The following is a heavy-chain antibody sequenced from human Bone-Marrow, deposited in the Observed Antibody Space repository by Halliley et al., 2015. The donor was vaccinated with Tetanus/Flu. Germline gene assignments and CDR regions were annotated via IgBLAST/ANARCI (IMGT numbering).Heavy chain of an antibody. V-gene: IGHV4-59*01. D-gene: IGHD3-22*01. Sequence: LRLSCTVSGGSLSSYYWTWIRQPPGKGLEWIGYIYYSGTTNYNPSLESRVTISLDTSKNQFSLKLSSVTAADTAVYYCARVVLTGENYESNGHCYFGYWGQGTLVTVSS. CDR2: IYYSGTT. CDR3: ARVVLTGENYESNGHCYFGY. CDR1: GGSLSSYY. J-gene: IGHJ4*02.